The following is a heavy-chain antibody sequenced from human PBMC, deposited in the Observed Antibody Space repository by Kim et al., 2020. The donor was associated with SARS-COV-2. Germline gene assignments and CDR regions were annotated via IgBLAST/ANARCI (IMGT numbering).Heavy chain of an antibody. V-gene: IGHV4-59*01. CDR2: IHYTGST. J-gene: IGHJ4*02. CDR3: ARALTTGNMYYFDY. CDR1: GGSISSYY. Sequence: SETLSLTCTVSGGSISSYYWSWIRQPPGKGLEWFGYIHYTGSTIYNPSLRGRVTTSVDTSKNQFSLELKSVTAGDTAVYYCARALTTGNMYYFDYWGQGTLVPVSA. D-gene: IGHD3-9*01.